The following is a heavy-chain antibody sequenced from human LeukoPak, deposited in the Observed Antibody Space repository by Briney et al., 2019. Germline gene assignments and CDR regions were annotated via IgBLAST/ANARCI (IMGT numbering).Heavy chain of an antibody. D-gene: IGHD5-18*01. CDR1: GYTFTSNG. J-gene: IGHJ6*02. V-gene: IGHV1-18*01. CDR3: ARYYSVQLRRNTYYYGMDV. Sequence: ASVKVSCKASGYTFTSNGISWVRQAPGQGLEWMGWISGYNGNTKYAQKLQGRVTMTTDTSTNTAYMELRNLRSDDTAVYYCARYYSVQLRRNTYYYGMDVWGQGTTVTVSS. CDR2: ISGYNGNT.